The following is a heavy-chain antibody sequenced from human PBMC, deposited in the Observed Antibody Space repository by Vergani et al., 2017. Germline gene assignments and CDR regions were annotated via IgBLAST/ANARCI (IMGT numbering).Heavy chain of an antibody. Sequence: QLQLQQSGPGLVKPSETLFLTCTVFADSISSGSYYWGWIRQPPGKSLEWIGSIYYSGLTYYNPSLKSRVAISVDTSKNQFSLRVTSVTAADTSVYFCARQRPGSVWSPGDFDDWGQGILVTVSS. CDR1: ADSISSGSYY. V-gene: IGHV4-39*01. CDR3: ARQRPGSVWSPGDFDD. CDR2: IYYSGLT. J-gene: IGHJ4*02. D-gene: IGHD6-19*01.